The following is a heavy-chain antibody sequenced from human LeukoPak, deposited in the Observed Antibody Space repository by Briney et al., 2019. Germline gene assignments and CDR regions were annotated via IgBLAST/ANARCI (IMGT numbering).Heavy chain of an antibody. CDR2: ITPIIDSA. CDR1: GYTFTSYG. Sequence: ASVKVSCKASGYTFTSYGISWVRQAPGQGLEWMARITPIIDSAKYAQTFQGRLTVSADKSTTTVYMELSSLRIEDTAVYYCTRVNLRGSNYNWFDPWGQGTQVIVSS. D-gene: IGHD1-26*01. CDR3: TRVNLRGSNYNWFDP. J-gene: IGHJ5*02. V-gene: IGHV1-69*04.